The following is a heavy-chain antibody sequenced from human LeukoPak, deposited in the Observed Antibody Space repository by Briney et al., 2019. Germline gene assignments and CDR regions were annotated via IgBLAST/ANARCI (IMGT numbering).Heavy chain of an antibody. CDR1: GGSISNYY. CDR3: AREVENYDFWSGYYTGYYYYMVV. D-gene: IGHD3-3*01. Sequence: SETLSLTCTVSGGSISNYYWSWIRQPAGKGLEWLGRIYTSGSTNYNPSLKSRVTMSVDTSKNQFSLKLSSVTAADTAVYYCAREVENYDFWSGYYTGYYYYMVVWGKGTTVTVSS. CDR2: IYTSGST. V-gene: IGHV4-4*07. J-gene: IGHJ6*03.